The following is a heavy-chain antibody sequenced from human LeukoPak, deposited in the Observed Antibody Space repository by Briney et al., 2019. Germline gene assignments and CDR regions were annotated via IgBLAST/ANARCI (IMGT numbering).Heavy chain of an antibody. V-gene: IGHV4-59*11. CDR1: GGSISSHY. CDR3: AREGMKPGWFDP. D-gene: IGHD3-10*01. J-gene: IGHJ5*02. Sequence: PSETLSLTCTVSGGSISSHYWSWIRQPPGKGLEWIGYIYYSGSTNYNPSLKSRVTISVDTSKNQFSLKLSSVTAADTAVYYCAREGMKPGWFDPWGQGTLVTVSS. CDR2: IYYSGST.